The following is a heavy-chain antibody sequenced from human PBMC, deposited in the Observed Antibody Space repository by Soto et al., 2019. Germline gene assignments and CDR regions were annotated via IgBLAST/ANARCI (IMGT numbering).Heavy chain of an antibody. Sequence: EVQLVESGGGLVQPGGSLRLSCAASGFTFSGSWMHWVRQAPGKGLVLVSRINGDGSGTSYADFVKGRFTIYRDDAKNPVFLQMNGPRAEHTAVYYCARGIFGSGTANVYRGQGTLVTVSS. D-gene: IGHD3-10*01. CDR2: INGDGSGT. CDR3: ARGIFGSGTANVY. J-gene: IGHJ4*02. V-gene: IGHV3-74*01. CDR1: GFTFSGSW.